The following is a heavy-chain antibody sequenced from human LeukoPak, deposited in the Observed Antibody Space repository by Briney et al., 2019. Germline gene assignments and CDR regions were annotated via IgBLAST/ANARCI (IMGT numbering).Heavy chain of an antibody. V-gene: IGHV3-11*01. CDR3: AKRMSYSYWYFDL. CDR1: GFTFSDYY. J-gene: IGHJ2*01. CDR2: ISSSGSTI. D-gene: IGHD2-8*01. Sequence: GGSLRLSCAASGFTFSDYYMSWIRQAPGKGLEWVSYISSSGSTIYYADSVKGRFTISRDTAKNSLYLQMNSLRAEDTAVYYCAKRMSYSYWYFDLWGRGTLVTVSS.